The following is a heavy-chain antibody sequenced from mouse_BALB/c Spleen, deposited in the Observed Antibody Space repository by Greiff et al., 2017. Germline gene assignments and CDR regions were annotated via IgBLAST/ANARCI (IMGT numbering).Heavy chain of an antibody. V-gene: IGHV2-9*02. J-gene: IGHJ4*01. CDR3: ARDGYYGSPYAMDY. D-gene: IGHD1-1*01. CDR2: IWAGGST. CDR1: GFSLTSYG. Sequence: VQLVESGPGLVAPSQSLSITCTVSGFSLTSYGVHWVRQPPGKGLEWLGVIWAGGSTNYNSALMSRLSISKDNSKSQVFLKMNSLQTDDTAMYYCARDGYYGSPYAMDYWGQGTSVTVSS.